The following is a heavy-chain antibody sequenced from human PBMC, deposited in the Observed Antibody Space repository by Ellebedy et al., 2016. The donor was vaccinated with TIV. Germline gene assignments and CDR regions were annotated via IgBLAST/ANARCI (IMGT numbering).Heavy chain of an antibody. CDR2: IYSSGIT. CDR3: SRVDLGLAFHY. Sequence: GESLKISCAVSGFTVSGNYMSWVRQAPGKGLEWVSIIYSSGITHYPDSVKGRFTISRDNSKNTVSLQMNSLRAEDTAVYYCSRVDLGLAFHYWGRGTLVSVSS. D-gene: IGHD3/OR15-3a*01. CDR1: GFTVSGNY. V-gene: IGHV3-53*01. J-gene: IGHJ4*02.